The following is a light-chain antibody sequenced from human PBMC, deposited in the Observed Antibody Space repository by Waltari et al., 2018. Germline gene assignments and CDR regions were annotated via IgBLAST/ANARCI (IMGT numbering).Light chain of an antibody. V-gene: IGLV2-14*01. CDR1: SXXVXGXXY. CDR2: EVS. J-gene: IGLJ2*01. Sequence: QSALTXPASVSXSPGQSITISCTGXSXXVXGXXYVSWYQQHPGKAPKLMIYEVSNRPSGVSNRFSGSKSGXTAXLTISGLQAEXXADYXCSSYTSSSTLXVFXGGTKLTVL. CDR3: SSYTSSSTLXV.